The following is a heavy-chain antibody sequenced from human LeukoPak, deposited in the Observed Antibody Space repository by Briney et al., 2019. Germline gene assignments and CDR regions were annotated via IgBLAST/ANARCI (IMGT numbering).Heavy chain of an antibody. V-gene: IGHV4-39*07. D-gene: IGHD3-10*01. J-gene: IGHJ3*02. CDR1: GGSISSSSYY. Sequence: SETLSLTCPVSGGSISSSSYYWGWIRQPPGKGLEWIGRIYTSGSTNYNPSLKSRVTMSVDTSKNQFSLKLSSVTAADTAVYYCAREFRPLWFGELFDAFDIWGQGTMVTVSS. CDR2: IYTSGST. CDR3: AREFRPLWFGELFDAFDI.